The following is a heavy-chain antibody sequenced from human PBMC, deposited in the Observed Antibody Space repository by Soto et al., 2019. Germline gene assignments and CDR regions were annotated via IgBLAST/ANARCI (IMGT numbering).Heavy chain of an antibody. Sequence: PSETLSLTCTVSGGSISSYYWSWIRQPPGKGLEWIGYIYYSGSTNYNPSLKSRVTISVDTSKNQFSLKLTAVTAAETAVYYCARGFPTAGNYSGMDVSCQGTAVTVSS. J-gene: IGHJ6*01. V-gene: IGHV4-59*01. CDR3: ARGFPTAGNYSGMDV. CDR2: IYYSGST. D-gene: IGHD2-21*02. CDR1: GGSISSYY.